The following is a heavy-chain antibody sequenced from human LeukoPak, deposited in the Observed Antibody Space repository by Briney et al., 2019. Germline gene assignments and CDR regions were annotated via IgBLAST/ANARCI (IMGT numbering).Heavy chain of an antibody. CDR2: ISSDGSNK. J-gene: IGHJ3*02. D-gene: IGHD3-9*01. CDR3: ARDQDALTGNGAFDI. Sequence: GGSLRLSCAGSGVTSSSYAMQWVRQAPGKGLEWVAVISSDGSNKYYADSVKGRFTISRDNSKSTLYLQMNSLRPVDSAVYYCARDQDALTGNGAFDIWGRGTMVTVSS. CDR1: GVTSSSYA. V-gene: IGHV3-30-3*01.